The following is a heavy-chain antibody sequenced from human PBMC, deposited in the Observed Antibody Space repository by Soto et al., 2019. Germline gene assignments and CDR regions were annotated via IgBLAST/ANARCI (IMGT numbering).Heavy chain of an antibody. D-gene: IGHD6-19*01. Sequence: SETLSLTCAVSGGSISSSNWWTWVRQPPGKGLEWIGEIYHSGSTDYNPSLKSRVTISVDKSKNQFSLKLSSVTAADTAVYYCARVLIAVAGTLSDFDIWGQGTMVT. CDR2: IYHSGST. CDR3: ARVLIAVAGTLSDFDI. CDR1: GGSISSSNW. V-gene: IGHV4-4*02. J-gene: IGHJ3*02.